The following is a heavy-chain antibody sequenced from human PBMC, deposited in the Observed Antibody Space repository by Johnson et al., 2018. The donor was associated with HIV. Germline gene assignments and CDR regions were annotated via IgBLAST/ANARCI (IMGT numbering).Heavy chain of an antibody. CDR1: GFTFSSYW. V-gene: IGHV3-7*01. D-gene: IGHD5-24*01. CDR3: ARNGDGYTPDAFDI. Sequence: VQLVESGGGLVQPGGSLRLSCAASGFTFSSYWMSWVRQAPGKGLEWVANIKQDGSERYPVDSVKGRFTISRDNAKKSLYLQMNSLRVEDTAVYFCARNGDGYTPDAFDIWGQGTVVTVSS. J-gene: IGHJ3*02. CDR2: IKQDGSER.